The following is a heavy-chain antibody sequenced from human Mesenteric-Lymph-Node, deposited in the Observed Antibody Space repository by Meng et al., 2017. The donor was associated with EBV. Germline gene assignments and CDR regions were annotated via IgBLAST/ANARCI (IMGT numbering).Heavy chain of an antibody. CDR3: ARVNSDYYYDYFDY. V-gene: IGHV3-53*01. Sequence: EAQLVESGGGVIQPGGSLRLSCAASGFTVSSNYMTWVRQAPGKGLEWVSVIYSGGSTYYADSVKGRFTISRDNSKNTLYLQMNSLRAEDTAVYYCARVNSDYYYDYFDYWGQGTLVTVSS. CDR1: GFTVSSNY. D-gene: IGHD3-22*01. J-gene: IGHJ4*02. CDR2: IYSGGST.